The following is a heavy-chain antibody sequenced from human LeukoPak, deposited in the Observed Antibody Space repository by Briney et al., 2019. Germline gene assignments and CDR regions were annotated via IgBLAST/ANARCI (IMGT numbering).Heavy chain of an antibody. CDR3: VRLGRDGYTYGAAY. V-gene: IGHV3-20*04. D-gene: IGHD5-24*01. J-gene: IGHJ1*01. Sequence: GGSLRLSCAGSGYTFDDYGMRWVRQAPGKGLEWVAGINWNGGSTGYAASVKGRCTISRDNAENALYLEMNSLRAEDTAFYYCVRLGRDGYTYGAAYGGQGTLVTVSS. CDR1: GYTFDDYG. CDR2: INWNGGST.